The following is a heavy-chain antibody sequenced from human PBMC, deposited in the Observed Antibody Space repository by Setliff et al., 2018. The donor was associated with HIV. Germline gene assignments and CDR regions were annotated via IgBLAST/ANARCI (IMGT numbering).Heavy chain of an antibody. J-gene: IGHJ3*02. D-gene: IGHD3-22*01. V-gene: IGHV4-39*01. CDR2: IYHSGST. CDR1: GGSISSNSYS. Sequence: SETLSLTCTVSGGSISSNSYSWGWIRQPPGKGLEWIGSIYHSGSTYNNPSLKSRVTISVDTSKNQFSLKLTSVTAADTAVYYCARTAIDYYESSGYYHDAFDTWGQGTMVTVSS. CDR3: ARTAIDYYESSGYYHDAFDT.